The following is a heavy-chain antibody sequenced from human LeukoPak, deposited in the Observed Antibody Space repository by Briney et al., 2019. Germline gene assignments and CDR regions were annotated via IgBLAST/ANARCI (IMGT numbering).Heavy chain of an antibody. CDR3: ARAAYCSSTSCYTPTYFDY. Sequence: ASVKVSCKASGYTFTSYGISWVRQAPGQGLEWMGWISAYNGNTNYAQKLQGRVTMTTDTSTSTAYMELWSLRSDDTAVYYCARAAYCSSTSCYTPTYFDYWGQGTLVTVSS. V-gene: IGHV1-18*01. CDR1: GYTFTSYG. CDR2: ISAYNGNT. D-gene: IGHD2-2*02. J-gene: IGHJ4*02.